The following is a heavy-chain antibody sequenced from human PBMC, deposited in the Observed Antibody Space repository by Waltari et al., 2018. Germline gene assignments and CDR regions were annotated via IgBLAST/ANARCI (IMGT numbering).Heavy chain of an antibody. D-gene: IGHD2-2*01. Sequence: EVQLVQSGAEVKKPGESLKISCKGSGYSFTSYWIGWVRQMPGKGLEWMGIIFLGDSDTGYSPSFQGQVTISADKSISTAYLQWSSLKASDTAMYYCARRVGYCSSTSCYRFDYWGQGTLVTVSS. V-gene: IGHV5-51*01. CDR2: IFLGDSDT. J-gene: IGHJ4*02. CDR1: GYSFTSYW. CDR3: ARRVGYCSSTSCYRFDY.